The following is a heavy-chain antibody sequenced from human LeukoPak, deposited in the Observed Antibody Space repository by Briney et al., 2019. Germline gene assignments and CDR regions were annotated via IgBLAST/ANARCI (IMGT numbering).Heavy chain of an antibody. D-gene: IGHD1-1*01. CDR2: INSDGSST. CDR1: GFTFSSYW. CDR3: ANGLGQRYYYYGMDV. J-gene: IGHJ6*02. V-gene: IGHV3-74*01. Sequence: PGGSLRLSCAASGFTFSSYWMHWVRQAPGKGLVWVSRINSDGSSTSYADSVKGRFTISRDNAKNTLYLQMNGLRTEDTAVYYCANGLGQRYYYYGMDVWGQGTTVTVSS.